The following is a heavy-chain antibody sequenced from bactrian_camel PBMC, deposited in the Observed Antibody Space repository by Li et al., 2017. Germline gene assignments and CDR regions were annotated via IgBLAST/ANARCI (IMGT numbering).Heavy chain of an antibody. D-gene: IGHD2*01. CDR3: AATLCRGGHCYTGCDWDLGY. CDR2: IDSDGSP. Sequence: QLVESGGGSVQTGGSLRHSCVVSGHSRGSNCVGWFVQAPGKGRERIASIDSDGSPNYADSVKGRSTISKDNAKNILYLQMNNLQVEDTAMYYCAATLCRGGHCYTGCDWDLGYWGQGTQVTVS. V-gene: IGHV3S55*01. J-gene: IGHJ6*01. CDR1: GHSRGSNC.